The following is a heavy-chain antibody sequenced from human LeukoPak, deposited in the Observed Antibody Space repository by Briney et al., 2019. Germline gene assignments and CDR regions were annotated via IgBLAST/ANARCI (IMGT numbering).Heavy chain of an antibody. D-gene: IGHD3-10*01. CDR1: GFTFSSYA. CDR2: ISGSGGST. J-gene: IGHJ6*03. V-gene: IGHV3-23*01. CDR3: AKDGDRGEYYYYYYMDV. Sequence: PGGSLRLSCAASGFTFSSYAMSWVRQAPGKGLEWVSAISGSGGSTYYADSVKGRFTISRDDSKNTLYLQMNSLRAEDTAVYYCAKDGDRGEYYYYYYMDVWGKGTTVTVSS.